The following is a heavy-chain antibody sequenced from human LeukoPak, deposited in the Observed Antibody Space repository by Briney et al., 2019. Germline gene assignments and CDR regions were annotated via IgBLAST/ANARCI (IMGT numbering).Heavy chain of an antibody. Sequence: PGGSLLLSCAASRFLVINNYMSWARQAPGKGLEWVYLLYSGCSTYYTDSVKGRVTISRDSSKNTLYLQMNSLRAEDTAVYYCARAPTVTAFFDCWGQGTLVTVSS. D-gene: IGHD4-17*01. V-gene: IGHV3-53*01. CDR3: ARAPTVTAFFDC. J-gene: IGHJ4*02. CDR1: RFLVINNY. CDR2: LYSGCST.